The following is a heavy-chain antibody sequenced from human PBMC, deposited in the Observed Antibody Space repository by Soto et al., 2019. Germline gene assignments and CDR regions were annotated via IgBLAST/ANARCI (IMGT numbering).Heavy chain of an antibody. CDR1: GFTFSSYA. J-gene: IGHJ6*03. V-gene: IGHV3-23*01. D-gene: IGHD2-2*01. CDR3: AKGKAPFIVVVPAATFYMDV. CDR2: ISGSGGST. Sequence: GGSLRLSCAASGFTFSSYAMSWVRQAPGKGLEWVSAISGSGGSTYYADSVKGRFTISRDTSKNTLYLQMNSLRAEDTAVYYCAKGKAPFIVVVPAATFYMDVWGKGTTVTVSS.